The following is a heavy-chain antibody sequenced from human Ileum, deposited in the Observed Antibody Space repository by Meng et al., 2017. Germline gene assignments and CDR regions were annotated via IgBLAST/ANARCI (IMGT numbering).Heavy chain of an antibody. J-gene: IGHJ4*02. CDR3: ARDGGWVLSGYYRAY. D-gene: IGHD3-3*01. CDR2: ISADGGST. CDR1: GDSFVRNA. V-gene: IGHV3-23*01. Sequence: GALRLSCAASGDSFVRNAVTWVRQAPGKGVEWVSTISADGGSTFYADAVKGWFTISRDNSKSMLYLQMNSLRGEDTAVYYCARDGGWVLSGYYRAYWGQGTLVTVSS.